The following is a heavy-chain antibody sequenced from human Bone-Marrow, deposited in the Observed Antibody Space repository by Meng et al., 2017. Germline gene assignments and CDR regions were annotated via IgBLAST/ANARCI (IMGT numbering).Heavy chain of an antibody. D-gene: IGHD2-21*01. CDR3: AREGVPYVPGDL. CDR1: GGSITSASW. CDR2: IHLNGRP. J-gene: IGHJ4*02. V-gene: IGHV4-4*02. Sequence: QVQLQESGPGEVKPSGTLSLTCAVSGGSITSASWWSWVRQHPGTGREWIGEIHLNGRPNYNPSLKSRVTISIDKSENHFSLKLTSVTAADTALYYCAREGVPYVPGDLWGQGTLVTVSS.